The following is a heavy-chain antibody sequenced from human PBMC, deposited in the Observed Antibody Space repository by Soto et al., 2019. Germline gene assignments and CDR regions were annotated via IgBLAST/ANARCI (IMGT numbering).Heavy chain of an antibody. CDR2: ISGSGSST. D-gene: IGHD3-10*01. V-gene: IGHV3-23*01. CDR3: AKDQPVRGGDFDL. CDR1: GFTFSTYA. Sequence: EVQLLESGGGLVQPGGSQRLSCEGSGFTFSTYAMSWVRQAPGKGLEWVSAISGSGSSTYYEDSVKGRFTISRDNSQNPLYLQMNSLRADDTAIYFCAKDQPVRGGDFDLWGRGTLVTVSS. J-gene: IGHJ2*01.